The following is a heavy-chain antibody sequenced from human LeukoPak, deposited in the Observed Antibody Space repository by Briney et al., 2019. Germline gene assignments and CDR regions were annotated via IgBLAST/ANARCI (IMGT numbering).Heavy chain of an antibody. V-gene: IGHV4-4*07. J-gene: IGHJ4*02. CDR3: ARGPPPDFDY. CDR2: IHPSGNT. CDR1: GDSISSYY. Sequence: PSETLSLTCTVSGDSISSYYWSWVRQPAGKGLEWIGRIHPSGNTNYNPSLKSRVTLSVDTSKNQFSLNLSSVTAADTAVYYCARGPPPDFDYWGRGTLVTVSS.